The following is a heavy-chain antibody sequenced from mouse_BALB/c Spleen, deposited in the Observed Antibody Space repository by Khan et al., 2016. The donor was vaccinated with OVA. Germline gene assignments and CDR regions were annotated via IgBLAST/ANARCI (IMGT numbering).Heavy chain of an antibody. Sequence: VQLQQSGAELVRPGVSVKISCKGSGYKFTDFTIHWVKQSHAMSLEWIGVISTYYGDVNYNQKFKDKATMTVDKSSNTAYMDLARLTSEDSAIYYCARGGGGDRFLYWGQGTLVTVSA. CDR1: GYKFTDFT. J-gene: IGHJ3*01. CDR3: ARGGGGDRFLY. CDR2: ISTYYGDV. V-gene: IGHV1S137*01.